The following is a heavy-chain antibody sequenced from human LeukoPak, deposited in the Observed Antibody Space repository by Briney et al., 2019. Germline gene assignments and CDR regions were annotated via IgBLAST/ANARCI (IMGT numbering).Heavy chain of an antibody. J-gene: IGHJ4*02. Sequence: TGGSLRLSCAASGFTFSSYAMSWVRQAPGKGLEWVSVISGSGGSTYYADSVKGRFTISRDNSKNTLYLQMNSLRAEDTAVYYCAKDLAGTAMGNYWGQGTLVTVSS. CDR1: GFTFSSYA. D-gene: IGHD5-18*01. CDR3: AKDLAGTAMGNY. CDR2: ISGSGGST. V-gene: IGHV3-23*01.